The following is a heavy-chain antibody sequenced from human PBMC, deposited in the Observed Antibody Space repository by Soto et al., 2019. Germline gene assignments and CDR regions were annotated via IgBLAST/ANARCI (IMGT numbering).Heavy chain of an antibody. V-gene: IGHV3-33*01. D-gene: IGHD2-2*02. CDR1: GFTFSSYG. CDR3: ARGHPGYCSTTSCYMDWFDP. Sequence: GGSLRLSCAASGFTFSSYGMHWVRQAPGKGLEWVAVIWYDGSNKYYADSVKGRFTISRDNSKNTLYLQMNSLRAEDTAVYYCARGHPGYCSTTSCYMDWFDPWGQGTLVTVSS. J-gene: IGHJ5*02. CDR2: IWYDGSNK.